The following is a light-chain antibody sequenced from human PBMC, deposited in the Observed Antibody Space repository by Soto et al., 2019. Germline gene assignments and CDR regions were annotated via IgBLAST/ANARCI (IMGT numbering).Light chain of an antibody. Sequence: QSALPQPASVSGSPGQSITISCTGTTTDVGGYNSVSWYQQHPGKAPTLIIYEVSDRPSGISNRFSGSESANTASLIISGLQAEDESDYYCSSYTTNSPLNVFGSGTKLTVL. V-gene: IGLV2-14*01. CDR3: SSYTTNSPLNV. J-gene: IGLJ1*01. CDR2: EVS. CDR1: TTDVGGYNS.